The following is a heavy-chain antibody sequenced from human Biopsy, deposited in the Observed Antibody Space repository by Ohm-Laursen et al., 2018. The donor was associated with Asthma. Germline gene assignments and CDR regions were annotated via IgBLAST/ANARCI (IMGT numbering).Heavy chain of an antibody. CDR1: PGSFSGFF. CDR2: TNERGVT. Sequence: SQTLSLTCDVYPGSFSGFFWTWIRQSPGKGLEWIGETNERGVTNNNPSLKSRVIISIDTYWNRVSLKLTSVTAADTAVYYCARGPKLDVWGQGTTVTVSS. J-gene: IGHJ6*02. V-gene: IGHV4-34*01. CDR3: ARGPKLDV.